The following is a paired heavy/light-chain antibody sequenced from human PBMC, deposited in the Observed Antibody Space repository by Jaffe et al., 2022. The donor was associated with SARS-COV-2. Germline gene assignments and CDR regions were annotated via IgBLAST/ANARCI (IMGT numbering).Light chain of an antibody. CDR3: MQALQPPLT. CDR1: QSLLHSNGYNY. V-gene: IGKV2-28*01. J-gene: IGKJ4*01. Sequence: DIVMTQSPLSLPVTPGEPASISCRSSQSLLHSNGYNYLDWYLQKPGQSPQLLIYLGSNRASGVPDRFSGSGSGTDFTLKISRVEAEDVGVYYCMQALQPPLTFGGGTKVEIK. CDR2: LGS.
Heavy chain of an antibody. Sequence: QVQLQESGPGLVKPSQTLSLTCTVSGGSISSGSYYWSWIRQPAGKGLEWIGRIYTSGSTNYNPSLKSRVTISVDTSKNQFSLKLSSVTAADTAVYYCASSGYDFWSGYRKGLYYYYGMDVWGQGTTVTVSS. D-gene: IGHD3-3*01. J-gene: IGHJ6*02. CDR3: ASSGYDFWSGYRKGLYYYYGMDV. V-gene: IGHV4-61*02. CDR2: IYTSGST. CDR1: GGSISSGSYY.